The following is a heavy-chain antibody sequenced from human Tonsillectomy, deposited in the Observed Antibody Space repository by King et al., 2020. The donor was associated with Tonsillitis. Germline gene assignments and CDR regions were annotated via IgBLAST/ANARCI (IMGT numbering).Heavy chain of an antibody. CDR3: AKDLFGLRDYDFWSGDSNYAMDV. D-gene: IGHD3-3*01. CDR2: ISYDGSHK. V-gene: IGHV3-30*18. J-gene: IGHJ6*02. Sequence: QVQLVESGGGVVQPGRSLRLSCAASGFTFSSYGMHWVRQAPGKGLEWVAVISYDGSHKYYADSVKGRFTFSRDNSKNTLYLQMNSLRAEDTAVYYCAKDLFGLRDYDFWSGDSNYAMDVWGQGTTVTVSS. CDR1: GFTFSSYG.